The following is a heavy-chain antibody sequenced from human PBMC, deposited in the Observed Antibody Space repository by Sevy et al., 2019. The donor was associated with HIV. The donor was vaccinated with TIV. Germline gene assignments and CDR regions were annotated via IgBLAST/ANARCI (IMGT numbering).Heavy chain of an antibody. CDR2: INHSGGT. D-gene: IGHD2-15*01. V-gene: IGHV4-34*01. J-gene: IGHJ3*02. Sequence: SETLSLTCAVYGGSFSGYYWSWIRQPPGKGLEWIGEINHSGGTNYNPSLKSRVTISVGTSKNQISLKVNSVTAADTAVFYCARHCTGSSCSHAFDIWGQGTRVTVSS. CDR3: ARHCTGSSCSHAFDI. CDR1: GGSFSGYY.